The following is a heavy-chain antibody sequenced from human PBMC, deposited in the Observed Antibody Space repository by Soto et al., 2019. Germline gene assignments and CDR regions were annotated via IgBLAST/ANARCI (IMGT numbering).Heavy chain of an antibody. V-gene: IGHV4-59*01. CDR2: IYYSGST. Sequence: SSETLSLTCTVSGGSISSYYWSWIRQPPGKGLEWIGYIYYSGSTNYNPSLKSRVTISVDTSKNQFSLKLSSVTAADTAVYYCASGDYYGELDYWGQGTLVTVSS. D-gene: IGHD4-17*01. J-gene: IGHJ4*01. CDR1: GGSISSYY. CDR3: ASGDYYGELDY.